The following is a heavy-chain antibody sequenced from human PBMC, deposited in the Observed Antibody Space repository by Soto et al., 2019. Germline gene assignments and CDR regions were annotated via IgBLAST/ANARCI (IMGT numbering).Heavy chain of an antibody. CDR1: GFTFSSYA. CDR3: AKPGDIVVVVAATRPDY. Sequence: GGSLRLCCAAAGFTFSSYAMSWVRQAPGKGLEWVSAISGSGGSTYYADSVKGRFTISRDNSKNTLYLQMNSLRAEDTAVYYCAKPGDIVVVVAATRPDYWGQGTLVTVSS. CDR2: ISGSGGST. J-gene: IGHJ4*02. D-gene: IGHD2-15*01. V-gene: IGHV3-23*01.